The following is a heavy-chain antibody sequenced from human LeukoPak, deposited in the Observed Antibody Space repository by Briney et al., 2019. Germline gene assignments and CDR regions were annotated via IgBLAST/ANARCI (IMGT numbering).Heavy chain of an antibody. CDR2: ITGSGTNT. J-gene: IGHJ4*02. D-gene: IGHD3-9*01. CDR1: GFTFSNYA. Sequence: GASLRLSCVASGFTFSNYAASWVRQAPGKGLEWVSAITGSGTNTYYADSLKGRFTISRDNSKNTVFLQMNSLRHEDTAIYYCVIWGDYDVLTGYYVPDYWGQGTLVTVSS. V-gene: IGHV3-23*01. CDR3: VIWGDYDVLTGYYVPDY.